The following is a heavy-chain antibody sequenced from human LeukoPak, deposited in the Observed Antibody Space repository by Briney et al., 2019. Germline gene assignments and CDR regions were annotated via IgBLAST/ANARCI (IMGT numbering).Heavy chain of an antibody. Sequence: GASVKVSCKASGYTFTGYYMHWVGQAPGPELEWMGWINPNSGGTNYAQKFQGRVIMTRDTSISTPYMELSGLRSDEAAVYYCARRRRDGSRFDYWGQGTLVTVSS. CDR3: ARRRRDGSRFDY. V-gene: IGHV1-2*02. CDR2: INPNSGGT. D-gene: IGHD5-24*01. J-gene: IGHJ4*02. CDR1: GYTFTGYY.